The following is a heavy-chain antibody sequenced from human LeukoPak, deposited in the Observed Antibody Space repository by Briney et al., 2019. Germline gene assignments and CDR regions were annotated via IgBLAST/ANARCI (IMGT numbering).Heavy chain of an antibody. D-gene: IGHD3-22*01. V-gene: IGHV1-8*01. J-gene: IGHJ4*02. Sequence: ASVKVSCKASGYTFTSYDINWVRQATGQGLEWMGWMNPNSGNTGYAQKFQGRVTMARNTSISTAYMELSSLRSEDTAVYYCARGRGYYDSSGYYFDYWGQGTLVTVSS. CDR1: GYTFTSYD. CDR3: ARGRGYYDSSGYYFDY. CDR2: MNPNSGNT.